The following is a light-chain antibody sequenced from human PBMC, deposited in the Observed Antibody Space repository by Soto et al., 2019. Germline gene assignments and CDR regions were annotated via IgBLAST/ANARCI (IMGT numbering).Light chain of an antibody. CDR1: QGVSSY. Sequence: ELVLTQSPSTLSLSPVERATLSCRASQGVSSYLAWYQQKPGQAPRLLIYGASTRATGIPARFSGSGSGTEFTLIISSLQSEDSAVYYCQQHNSWLWTFAQGTKVAIK. CDR2: GAS. J-gene: IGKJ1*01. V-gene: IGKV3-15*01. CDR3: QQHNSWLWT.